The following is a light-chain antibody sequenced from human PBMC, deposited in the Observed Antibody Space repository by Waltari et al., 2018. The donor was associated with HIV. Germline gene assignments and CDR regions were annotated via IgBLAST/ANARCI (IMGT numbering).Light chain of an antibody. Sequence: QSALTPPASVSGSPGQSITISCNGTRSDLGGYAYVSLYQQYPGKAPKLIIFGVTNRPSVVSTRFSGSKSGNMASLTISGLQAEDEADYYCTSYTSISPLAIFGGGTQVTVL. J-gene: IGLJ7*01. V-gene: IGLV2-14*01. CDR2: GVT. CDR3: TSYTSISPLAI. CDR1: RSDLGGYAY.